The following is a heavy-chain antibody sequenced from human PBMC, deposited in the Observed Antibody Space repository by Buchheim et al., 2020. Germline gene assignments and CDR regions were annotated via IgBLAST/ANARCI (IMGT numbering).Heavy chain of an antibody. J-gene: IGHJ4*02. D-gene: IGHD3-22*01. CDR1: GFTFRTYA. CDR2: ISGSGGST. Sequence: EVQLLESGGGLVQSGGSLRLSCAASGFTFRTYAMSWVRQAPGKGLEWVSAISGSGGSTYYADSVKGRFTISRDNSKNNLYLQMNSLRAEDTAVYYCAKPGAFFYDSSGRYCFDYWGQGTL. CDR3: AKPGAFFYDSSGRYCFDY. V-gene: IGHV3-23*01.